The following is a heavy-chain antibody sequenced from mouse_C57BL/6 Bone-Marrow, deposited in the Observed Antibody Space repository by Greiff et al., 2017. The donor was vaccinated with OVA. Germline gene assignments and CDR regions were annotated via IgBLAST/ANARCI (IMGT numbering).Heavy chain of an antibody. V-gene: IGHV1-19*01. CDR2: INPYNGGT. Sequence: VQLQQSGPVLVKPGASVKMSCKASGYTFTDYYMNWVKQSHGKSLEWIGVINPYNGGTSYNQKFKGKATLTVDKSSSTAYMELNSLTSEDTAIYYCARVITTVVATDWYFDVWGTGTTVTVSS. D-gene: IGHD1-1*01. CDR3: ARVITTVVATDWYFDV. CDR1: GYTFTDYY. J-gene: IGHJ1*03.